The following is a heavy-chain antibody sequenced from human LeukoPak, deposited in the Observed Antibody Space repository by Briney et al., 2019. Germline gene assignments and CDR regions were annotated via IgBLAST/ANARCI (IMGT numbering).Heavy chain of an antibody. CDR1: GFTFSSYW. V-gene: IGHV3-74*01. J-gene: IGHJ4*02. Sequence: GGSLRLSCEASGFTFSSYWMNWVRQAPGQGLEWVSRINSDGSSTTYADTVKGRFTISRDSAENTLFLQMNSLRAEDTAEYYCARAGFDNSGYYFFAYWGQGTLVTVSS. D-gene: IGHD3-22*01. CDR2: INSDGSST. CDR3: ARAGFDNSGYYFFAY.